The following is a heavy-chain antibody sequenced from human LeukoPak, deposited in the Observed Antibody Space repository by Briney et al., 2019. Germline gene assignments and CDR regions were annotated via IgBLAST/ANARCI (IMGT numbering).Heavy chain of an antibody. D-gene: IGHD1-1*01. Sequence: SETLSLTCTVSGGSISSDYWSWIRQPPGKGLEWIGYIYYSGSTNYNPSLKSRVTISVDTSKNQLSLKLSSVTAADTAVYYCASVGYADYWGQGTLVTVSS. CDR3: ASVGYADY. V-gene: IGHV4-59*01. CDR2: IYYSGST. CDR1: GGSISSDY. J-gene: IGHJ4*02.